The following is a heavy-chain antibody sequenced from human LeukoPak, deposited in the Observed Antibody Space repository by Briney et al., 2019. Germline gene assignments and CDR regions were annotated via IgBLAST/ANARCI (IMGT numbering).Heavy chain of an antibody. CDR2: IYYSGST. CDR3: AGLGYCSSTSCSKAYYYYYYMDV. J-gene: IGHJ6*03. Sequence: PSETLSLTCTVSGGSISSHYWSWIRQPPGKGLEWIGYIYYSGSTNYDPSLKSRVTISVGTSKNQFSLKLSSVTAADTAVYYCAGLGYCSSTSCSKAYYYYYYMDVWGKGTTVTVSS. CDR1: GGSISSHY. D-gene: IGHD2-2*01. V-gene: IGHV4-59*11.